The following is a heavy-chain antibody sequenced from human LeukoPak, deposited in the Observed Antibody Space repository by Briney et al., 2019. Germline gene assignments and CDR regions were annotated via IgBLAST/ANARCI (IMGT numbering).Heavy chain of an antibody. D-gene: IGHD3-22*01. CDR3: ATSDSSGYYYFIY. J-gene: IGHJ4*02. V-gene: IGHV1-8*03. CDR2: MSPNSGNT. CDR1: GYTFTSYD. Sequence: ASVKVSCKASGYTFTSYDINWVRQATGQGLEWMGWMSPNSGNTGYAQKFQGRVTITRNTSISTAYMELSSLRSEDTAVYYCATSDSSGYYYFIYWGQGTLVTVSS.